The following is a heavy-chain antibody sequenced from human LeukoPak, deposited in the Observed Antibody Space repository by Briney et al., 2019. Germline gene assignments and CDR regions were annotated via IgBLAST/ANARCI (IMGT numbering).Heavy chain of an antibody. CDR3: ARWYTYYYDSSGSIDY. Sequence: PGGSLRLSCAASGFTVSSNYMSWVRQAPGKGLEWVSSISSSSSYIYYADSVKGRFTISRDNAKNSLYLQMNSLRAEDTAVYYCARWYTYYYDSSGSIDYWGQGTLVTVSS. D-gene: IGHD3-22*01. CDR2: ISSSSSYI. V-gene: IGHV3-21*01. J-gene: IGHJ4*02. CDR1: GFTVSSNY.